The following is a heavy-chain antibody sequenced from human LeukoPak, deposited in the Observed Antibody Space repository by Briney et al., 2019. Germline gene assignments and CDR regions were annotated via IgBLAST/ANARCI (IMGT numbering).Heavy chain of an antibody. CDR3: ASGGYSSGWYRGYFDY. CDR2: TSYDGSNK. J-gene: IGHJ4*02. D-gene: IGHD6-19*01. V-gene: IGHV3-30-3*01. Sequence: GGSLRLSCAASGFTFSSYAMHWVRQAPGKGLEWVAVTSYDGSNKYYADSVKGRFTISRDNSKNTLYLQMNSLRAEDTAVYYCASGGYSSGWYRGYFDYWGQGTLVTVSS. CDR1: GFTFSSYA.